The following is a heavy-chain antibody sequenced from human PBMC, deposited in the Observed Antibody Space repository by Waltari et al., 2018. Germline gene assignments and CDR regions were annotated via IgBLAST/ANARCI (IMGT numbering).Heavy chain of an antibody. CDR2: VYHDGSS. D-gene: IGHD6-13*01. Sequence: QVQLQESGPGLVKPSQTLSLVCSVSGGSIDSGSSYWTWVRQPAGQGLEWIGRVYHDGSSYYNPSFKNRVTISLDKSQNQFSLDLTSVTAADTAVYFCARDSSGWYFFDDRGQGKLVTVSS. J-gene: IGHJ4*02. CDR3: ARDSSGWYFFDD. V-gene: IGHV4-61*02. CDR1: GGSIDSGSSY.